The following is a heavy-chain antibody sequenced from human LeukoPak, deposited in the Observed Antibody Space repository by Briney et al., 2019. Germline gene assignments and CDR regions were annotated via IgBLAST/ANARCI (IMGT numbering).Heavy chain of an antibody. CDR2: IYSGGST. CDR1: GFTVSSNY. D-gene: IGHD1-26*01. V-gene: IGHV3-66*02. Sequence: GGSLRLSCAASGFTVSSNYMSWVRQAPGKGLEWVSVIYSGGSTYYADSVKGRFTISRDNSKNTLYLQMSSLRAEDTAVYYCARADFVKWWFDPWGQGTLVTVSS. CDR3: ARADFVKWWFDP. J-gene: IGHJ5*02.